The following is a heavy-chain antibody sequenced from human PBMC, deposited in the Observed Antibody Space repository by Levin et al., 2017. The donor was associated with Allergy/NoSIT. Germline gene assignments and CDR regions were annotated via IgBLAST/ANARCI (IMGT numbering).Heavy chain of an antibody. J-gene: IGHJ6*02. CDR2: IYYSGST. V-gene: IGHV4-39*07. CDR3: ARDEMVHEIQYYYGIDV. CDR1: GGSISSSSFY. D-gene: IGHD2-8*01. Sequence: SETLSLTCTVSGGSISSSSFYWGWIRQPPGKGLEWIGNIYYSGSTYYNPSLKSRVTISVDTSKNQFSLKVSSVTAADTAVYYCARDEMVHEIQYYYGIDVWGQGTTVTVSS.